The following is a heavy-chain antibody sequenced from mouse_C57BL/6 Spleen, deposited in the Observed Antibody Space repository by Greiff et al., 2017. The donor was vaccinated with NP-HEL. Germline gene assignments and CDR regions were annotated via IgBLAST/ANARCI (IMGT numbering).Heavy chain of an antibody. V-gene: IGHV1-82*01. CDR2: IYPGDGDT. D-gene: IGHD1-1*01. J-gene: IGHJ4*01. CDR3: ARTPDYYGSSYDYAMDY. Sequence: VQLQESGPELVKPGASVKISCKASGYAFSSSWMNWVKQRPGKGLEWIGRIYPGDGDTNYNGKFKGKATLTADKSSSTAYMQLSSLTSEDSAVYFCARTPDYYGSSYDYAMDYWGQGTSVTVSS. CDR1: GYAFSSSW.